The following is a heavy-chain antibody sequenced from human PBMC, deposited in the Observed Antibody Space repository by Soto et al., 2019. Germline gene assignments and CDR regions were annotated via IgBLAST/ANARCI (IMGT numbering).Heavy chain of an antibody. CDR2: IIPIFGGP. CDR1: GGMFSDYT. CDR3: AKKGGGDSIDFWRANWFDP. V-gene: IGHV1-69*06. Sequence: QVQLVQSGAVVKKPGSSVTVSCKASGGMFSDYTISWVRQAPGQGLEWMGGIIPIFGGPHYAQKFQGRVMITADKPTSPVYLEARDLTSGDTAVYYCAKKGGGDSIDFWRANWFDPWGQGTLVTVSS. D-gene: IGHD3-3*01. J-gene: IGHJ5*02.